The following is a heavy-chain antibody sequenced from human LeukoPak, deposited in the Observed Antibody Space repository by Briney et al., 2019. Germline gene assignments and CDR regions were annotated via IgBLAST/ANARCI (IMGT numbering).Heavy chain of an antibody. CDR1: GFIFTHHW. D-gene: IGHD3-16*01. Sequence: GGSLRLSCVGPGFIFTHHWMSWVRQAPGKGLDWVANIKEDESAKFYADSVRGRFTISRDNAKNSVYLQMNNLRVEDTAVYYCARAVDVAAYWGQGTMVIVSS. J-gene: IGHJ3*01. CDR3: ARAVDVAAY. CDR2: IKEDESAK. V-gene: IGHV3-7*01.